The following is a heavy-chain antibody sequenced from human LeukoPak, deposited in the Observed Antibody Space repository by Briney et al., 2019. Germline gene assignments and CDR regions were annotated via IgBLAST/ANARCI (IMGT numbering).Heavy chain of an antibody. J-gene: IGHJ3*02. CDR1: GYTFTSYY. CDR3: ARDDYGDYPTAFDI. D-gene: IGHD4-17*01. V-gene: IGHV1-18*04. Sequence: ASVKVSCKASGYTFTSYYMHWVRQAPGQGLEWMGWISAYDGNTNYAQKLQGRVTMTTDTSTYTAYMELRSLRSDDTAVYYCARDDYGDYPTAFDIWGQGTMVAVSS. CDR2: ISAYDGNT.